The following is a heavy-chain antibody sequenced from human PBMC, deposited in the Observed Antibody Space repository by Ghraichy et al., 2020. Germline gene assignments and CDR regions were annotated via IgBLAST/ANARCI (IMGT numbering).Heavy chain of an antibody. CDR3: AKVPRPGRRYFDC. J-gene: IGHJ4*02. Sequence: GESLNISCAASGFTFSDYYMSWIRQAPGKGLEWVSYISSSGNTIYYADSVKGRFTISRDNVKNSLYLQMNSLRAEDTAVYYCAKVPRPGRRYFDCWGQGTLVTVSS. V-gene: IGHV3-11*01. CDR2: ISSSGNTI. D-gene: IGHD2-15*01. CDR1: GFTFSDYY.